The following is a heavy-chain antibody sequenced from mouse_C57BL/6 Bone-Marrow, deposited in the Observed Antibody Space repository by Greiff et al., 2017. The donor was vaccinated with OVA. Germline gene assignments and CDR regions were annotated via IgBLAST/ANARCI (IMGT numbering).Heavy chain of an antibody. CDR2: ISNGGGST. Sequence: EVKLVESGGGLVQPGGSLKLSCAASGFTFSDYYMYWVRQTPEKRLEWVAYISNGGGSTYYPDTVKGRFTISRDNAKNTLYLQMSRLKSEDTAMYYCARQGGITTVVADWYFDVWGTGTTVTVSS. D-gene: IGHD1-1*01. V-gene: IGHV5-12*01. J-gene: IGHJ1*03. CDR1: GFTFSDYY. CDR3: ARQGGITTVVADWYFDV.